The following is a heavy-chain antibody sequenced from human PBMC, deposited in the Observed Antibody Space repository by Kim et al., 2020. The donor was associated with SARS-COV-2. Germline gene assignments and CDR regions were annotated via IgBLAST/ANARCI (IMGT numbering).Heavy chain of an antibody. D-gene: IGHD3-16*01. J-gene: IGHJ4*02. V-gene: IGHV3-74*01. CDR2: DGSTT. CDR3: ARDLLGG. Sequence: DGSTTRYADSVKGRFTISRDNAKKTLYLQMSSLRADDTAVYYCARDLLGGWGQGTLVTVSS.